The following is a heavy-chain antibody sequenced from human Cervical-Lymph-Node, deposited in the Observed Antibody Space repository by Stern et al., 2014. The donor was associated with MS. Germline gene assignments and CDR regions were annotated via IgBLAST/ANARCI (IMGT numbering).Heavy chain of an antibody. Sequence: EMQLVESGGGLVQPGGSLRLSCAASGFTFSSYWIHWVRQVPGKGLVWVAHINSDGTGTSYADSVKGRITISRDNAKNTVYLQMDSLRAEDTAVYYCARGGLVGASPFDFWGQGTLVTVSP. V-gene: IGHV3-74*02. CDR1: GFTFSSYW. CDR3: ARGGLVGASPFDF. J-gene: IGHJ4*02. CDR2: INSDGTGT. D-gene: IGHD1-26*01.